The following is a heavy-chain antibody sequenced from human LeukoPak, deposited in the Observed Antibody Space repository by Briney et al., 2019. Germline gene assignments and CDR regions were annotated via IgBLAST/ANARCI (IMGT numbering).Heavy chain of an antibody. CDR2: ISGTSNI. CDR1: GFTFSSYS. Sequence: GGSLRLSCAASGFTFSSYSMNWVRQAPGKGMEWVSYISGTSNIYYADSVKGRFTISRDNAKNSLYLQMNSLRDEDTAVYYCARDEDDISGYYFYWGQGTLVTVSS. D-gene: IGHD3-22*01. CDR3: ARDEDDISGYYFY. V-gene: IGHV3-48*02. J-gene: IGHJ4*02.